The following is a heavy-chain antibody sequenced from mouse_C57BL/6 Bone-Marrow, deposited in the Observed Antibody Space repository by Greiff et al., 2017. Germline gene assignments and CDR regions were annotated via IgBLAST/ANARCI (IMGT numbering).Heavy chain of an antibody. Sequence: EVKVVESGGDLVKPGGSLKLSCAASGFTFSSYGMSWVRQTPDKRLEWVATISSGGSYTYYPDSVKGRFTISRDNAKNTPYLQMSSLKSEDTAMYYCAIYPYYFDYWGQGTTLTVSS. CDR3: AIYPYYFDY. CDR1: GFTFSSYG. J-gene: IGHJ2*01. V-gene: IGHV5-6*01. CDR2: ISSGGSYT.